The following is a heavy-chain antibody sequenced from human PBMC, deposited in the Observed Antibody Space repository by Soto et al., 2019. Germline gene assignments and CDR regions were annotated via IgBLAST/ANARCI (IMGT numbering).Heavy chain of an antibody. CDR3: ARHRGYYGSSGYSIDY. D-gene: IGHD3-22*01. CDR1: GYSFTSYY. J-gene: IGHJ4*02. V-gene: IGHV5-10-1*01. CDR2: IDPSDSYT. Sequence: PGESLKISCKGSGYSFTSYYITCVRQMPWKGLEWMGMIDPSDSYTNYSPSFQVHVTISADKSISTAYLQWSSLMASDTALYYSARHRGYYGSSGYSIDYCGQGTLVTVSS.